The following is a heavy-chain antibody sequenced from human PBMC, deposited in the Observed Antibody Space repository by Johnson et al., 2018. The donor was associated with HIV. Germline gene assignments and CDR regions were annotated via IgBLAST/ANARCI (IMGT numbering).Heavy chain of an antibody. V-gene: IGHV3-30*03. D-gene: IGHD3-10*01. CDR3: ARDPGSITMVRGDAFDI. CDR1: GFTFSSYN. CDR2: ISYDGSEK. J-gene: IGHJ3*02. Sequence: QVQLVESGGGFVQPGRSLRLSCAASGFTFSSYNMHWVRQAPGKGLEWVAIISYDGSEKYYVDSVKGRFTISRDNAKNTLYLQMNSLRVDDTAIYYCARDPGSITMVRGDAFDIWGQGTMVTVSS.